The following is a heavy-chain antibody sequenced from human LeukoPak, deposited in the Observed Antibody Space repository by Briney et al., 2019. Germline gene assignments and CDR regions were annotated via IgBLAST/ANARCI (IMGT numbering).Heavy chain of an antibody. D-gene: IGHD3-10*01. CDR3: ARDKEAWFGEFPGPGDY. Sequence: PGGSLRLSCAASGFTFSSYSMNWVRQAPGKGLEWVSSISSSSSYIYYADSVKGRFTISRDNAKNSLYLQMNSLRAEDTAVYYCARDKEAWFGEFPGPGDYWGQGTLVTVSS. CDR2: ISSSSSYI. CDR1: GFTFSSYS. V-gene: IGHV3-21*01. J-gene: IGHJ4*02.